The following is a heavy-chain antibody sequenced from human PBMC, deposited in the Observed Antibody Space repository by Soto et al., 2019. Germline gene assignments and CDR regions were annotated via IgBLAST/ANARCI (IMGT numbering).Heavy chain of an antibody. Sequence: SVKVSCKASGGTFSSYAISWVRQAPGQGLEWMGGIIPIFGTANYAQKFQGRVTITADKSTSTAYMELSSLRSEDTAVYYCASTNQDIVVVPAAIRPYYYGMDVWGQGTTVTVSS. J-gene: IGHJ6*02. V-gene: IGHV1-69*06. CDR2: IIPIFGTA. CDR3: ASTNQDIVVVPAAIRPYYYGMDV. CDR1: GGTFSSYA. D-gene: IGHD2-2*01.